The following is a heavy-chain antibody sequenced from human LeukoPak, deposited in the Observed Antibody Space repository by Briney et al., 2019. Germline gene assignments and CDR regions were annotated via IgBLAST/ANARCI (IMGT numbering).Heavy chain of an antibody. V-gene: IGHV1-2*02. CDR3: ARGGNEVVADAEYFQH. D-gene: IGHD3-22*01. J-gene: IGHJ1*01. Sequence: GASVKVSCKASGYTFTGYYMHWVRQAPGQGREWMGWINPNSGGTNYAQKFQGRVTMTRDTSISTAYMELSRLRSDDTAVYYCARGGNEVVADAEYFQHWGQGTLVTVSS. CDR1: GYTFTGYY. CDR2: INPNSGGT.